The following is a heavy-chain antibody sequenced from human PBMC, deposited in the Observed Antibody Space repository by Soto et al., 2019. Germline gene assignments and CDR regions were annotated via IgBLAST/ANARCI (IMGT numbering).Heavy chain of an antibody. CDR3: ARGTPLYYDFWSGYYNTEGLVDY. J-gene: IGHJ4*02. V-gene: IGHV4-31*03. D-gene: IGHD3-3*01. CDR1: GGSISSGGYY. CDR2: IYYSGST. Sequence: QVQLQESGPGLVKPSQTLSLTCTVSGGSISSGGYYWSWIRQHPGKGLEWIGYIYYSGSTYYNPSLKGRVTISVDTAKNQFSLTLSSVTAADTAVYYCARGTPLYYDFWSGYYNTEGLVDYWGQGTLVTVSS.